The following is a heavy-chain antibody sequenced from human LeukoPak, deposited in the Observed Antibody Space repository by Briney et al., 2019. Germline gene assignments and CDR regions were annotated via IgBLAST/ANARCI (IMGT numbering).Heavy chain of an antibody. CDR1: GYTFTSYY. J-gene: IGHJ3*02. Sequence: ASVKVSCKASGYTFTSYYMHWVRQAPGQGLEWMGVINPSGGSTSYAQKFQGRVTMTRDTSTSTVYMELSSLRSEDTAVYFCARAEITRDGYNSAFDIWGQGTMVTVSS. D-gene: IGHD5-24*01. CDR2: INPSGGST. CDR3: ARAEITRDGYNSAFDI. V-gene: IGHV1-46*01.